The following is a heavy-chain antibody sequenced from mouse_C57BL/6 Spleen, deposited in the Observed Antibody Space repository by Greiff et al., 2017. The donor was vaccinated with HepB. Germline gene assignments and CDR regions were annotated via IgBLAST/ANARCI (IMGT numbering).Heavy chain of an antibody. Sequence: VQLQQSGAELVRPGASVTLSCKASGYTFTDYEIHWVKQTPVHGLEWIGAIDPETGGTAYNQKFKGKAILTADKSSSTAYMELRSLTSEDSAVYYCTRGVYPINAMDYWGQGTSVTVSS. V-gene: IGHV1-15*01. CDR1: GYTFTDYE. CDR3: TRGVYPINAMDY. D-gene: IGHD6-5*01. J-gene: IGHJ4*01. CDR2: IDPETGGT.